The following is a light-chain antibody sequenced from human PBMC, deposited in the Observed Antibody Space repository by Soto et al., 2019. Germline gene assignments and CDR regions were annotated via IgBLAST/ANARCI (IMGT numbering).Light chain of an antibody. J-gene: IGKJ1*01. V-gene: IGKV1-5*03. CDR1: QSISNW. CDR3: QQYKSFPWT. Sequence: DIQMTQSPSTLSASVGDRVTITCRASQSISNWLAWYQQKPGKAPKLLIYMASTLETGVPSRFSGSGSGAEFTLTISSLQTEDFATYYCQQYKSFPWTFGQGAKVEI. CDR2: MAS.